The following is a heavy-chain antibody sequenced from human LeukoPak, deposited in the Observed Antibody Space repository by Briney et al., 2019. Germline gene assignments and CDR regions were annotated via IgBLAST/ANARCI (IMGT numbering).Heavy chain of an antibody. CDR3: ARGQTSYGWFDP. J-gene: IGHJ5*02. Sequence: ASVKVSCKASGYTFTGYYMYLVRQAPGQGLGGMGWINPNSGGTNFAQKFQGRVTMTRYTSISTAYMELSRLRSDDTAVYYCARGQTSYGWFDPWGQGTLVTVSS. CDR1: GYTFTGYY. V-gene: IGHV1-2*02. D-gene: IGHD2-2*01. CDR2: INPNSGGT.